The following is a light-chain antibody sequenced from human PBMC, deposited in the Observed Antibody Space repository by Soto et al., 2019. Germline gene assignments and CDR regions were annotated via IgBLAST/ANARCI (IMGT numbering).Light chain of an antibody. CDR3: CSYTSNYTYV. Sequence: QSALTPPGSVSWSPGHAIPISCTGTSSDIGGYSSVSWYQHHPGRAPKLMIYDVSDRPSGVSTRFSGSESGNTASLTISGLQAEEEADHYCCSYTSNYTYVFGTGTKVTVL. J-gene: IGLJ1*01. CDR2: DVS. CDR1: SSDIGGYSS. V-gene: IGLV2-14*01.